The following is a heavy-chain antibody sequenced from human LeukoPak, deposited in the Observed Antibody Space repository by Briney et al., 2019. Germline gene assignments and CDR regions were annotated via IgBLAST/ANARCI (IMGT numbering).Heavy chain of an antibody. D-gene: IGHD1-26*01. CDR2: ICSGGSYI. J-gene: IGHJ4*02. V-gene: IGHV3-21*01. CDR1: GFTFSDYS. CDR3: ARDPTPKWDLLPYFDC. Sequence: GGSLRLSCTASGFTFSDYSVNWVRQAPGKGLEWVSSICSGGSYIYYADSVKGRFTISRDNARNSSYLQMNSLSAEDTAVYYCARDPTPKWDLLPYFDCWGQGALVSVSS.